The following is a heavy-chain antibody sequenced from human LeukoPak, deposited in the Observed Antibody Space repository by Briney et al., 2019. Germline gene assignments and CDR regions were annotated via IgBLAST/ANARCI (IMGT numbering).Heavy chain of an antibody. D-gene: IGHD3-22*01. J-gene: IGHJ4*02. CDR2: SYHSGST. Sequence: SETLSLTCTVSGYSISSGYYWGWIRPPPGKGLEWIGISYHSGSTSYNPSLKSRVTISVDTSKNQFSLKLSSVTAADTAVYYCARVSEDDSSGYYSYFDYWGQGTLVTVSS. CDR1: GYSISSGYY. V-gene: IGHV4-38-2*02. CDR3: ARVSEDDSSGYYSYFDY.